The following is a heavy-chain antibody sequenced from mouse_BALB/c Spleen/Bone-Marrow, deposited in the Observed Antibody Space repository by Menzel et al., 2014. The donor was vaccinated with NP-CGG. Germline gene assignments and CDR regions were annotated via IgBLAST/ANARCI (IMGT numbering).Heavy chain of an antibody. CDR1: GFTFSDYY. CDR2: ISNGGGST. D-gene: IGHD2-14*01. Sequence: EVKVDESGGGLVKPGGPLKLSCATSGFTFSDYYMYRVRQTLEKRLEWVAYISNGGGSTYYPDTVKGRFTISRDNAKNTLYLQMSRLKSEDTAMYYCARQNYRGAMDYWGQGTSVTVSS. CDR3: ARQNYRGAMDY. J-gene: IGHJ4*01. V-gene: IGHV5-12*02.